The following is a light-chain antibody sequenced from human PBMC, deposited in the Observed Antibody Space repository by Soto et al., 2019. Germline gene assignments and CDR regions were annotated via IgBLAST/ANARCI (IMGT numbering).Light chain of an antibody. V-gene: IGKV1-5*03. CDR3: QQYISTRT. Sequence: DVQMTQSPSTVSASVGDRVTITCRAGQNIRGWLAWYQQKPGKAPNLLIYGASTLETGVPSRFSGSGFGTEFTLTISSLHPDDLGTYYCQQYISTRTFGQGTKVEVK. J-gene: IGKJ1*01. CDR2: GAS. CDR1: QNIRGW.